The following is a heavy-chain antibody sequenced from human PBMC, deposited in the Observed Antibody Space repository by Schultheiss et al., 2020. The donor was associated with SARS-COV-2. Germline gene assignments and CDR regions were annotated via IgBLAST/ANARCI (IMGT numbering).Heavy chain of an antibody. Sequence: GGSLRLSCAASGFTFSQYWMHWVRQVPGKELVWVSEIKYDGSFARYADSVKGRFTISRDNAKSSLYLQMNSLRDEDTAVYYCARDVPSVPPAPIPDFDYWGQGTLVTVSS. CDR2: IKYDGSFA. J-gene: IGHJ4*02. CDR1: GFTFSQYW. D-gene: IGHD2-2*01. CDR3: ARDVPSVPPAPIPDFDY. V-gene: IGHV3-74*01.